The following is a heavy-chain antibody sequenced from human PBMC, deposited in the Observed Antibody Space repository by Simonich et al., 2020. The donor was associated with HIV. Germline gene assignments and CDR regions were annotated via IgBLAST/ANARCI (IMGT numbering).Heavy chain of an antibody. CDR3: ATGFRQLVY. D-gene: IGHD6-13*01. V-gene: IGHV3-7*01. CDR1: GFTFSTYW. J-gene: IGHJ4*02. CDR2: IKQDGSGK. Sequence: EVQLVESGGGLVQPGGSLRLSCAASGFTFSTYWMTWVRPAPGKGLEWVANIKQDGSGKNYVDSVKGRFTISRDNAKNSLYLQMNSLRAEDTAVYYCATGFRQLVYWGQGTLITVSS.